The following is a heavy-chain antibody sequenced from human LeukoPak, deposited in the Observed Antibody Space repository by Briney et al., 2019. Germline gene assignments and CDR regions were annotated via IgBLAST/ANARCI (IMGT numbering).Heavy chain of an antibody. J-gene: IGHJ6*04. Sequence: SETLSLTCAVYGGSFSGYYWSWIRQPPEKGLEWIGEINHSGSTNYNPSLKSRVTISVDTSKNQSSLKLSSVTAADTAVYYCARGRGYDILTGPNYYYYYGMDVWGKGTTVTVSS. CDR2: INHSGST. V-gene: IGHV4-34*01. CDR1: GGSFSGYY. D-gene: IGHD3-9*01. CDR3: ARGRGYDILTGPNYYYYYGMDV.